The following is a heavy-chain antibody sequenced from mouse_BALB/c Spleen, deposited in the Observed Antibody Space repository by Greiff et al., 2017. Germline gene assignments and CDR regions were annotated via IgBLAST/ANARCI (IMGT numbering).Heavy chain of an antibody. V-gene: IGHV5-9-3*01. CDR1: GFTFSSYA. J-gene: IGHJ3*01. CDR2: ISSGGSYT. Sequence: DVMLVESGGGLVKPGGSLKLSCAASGFTFSSYAMSWVRQTPEKRLEWVATISSGGSYTYYPDSVKGRFTISRDNAKNTLYLQMSSLRSEDTAMYYCARQDDRLFAYWGQGTLVTVSA. CDR3: ARQDDRLFAY. D-gene: IGHD2-3*01.